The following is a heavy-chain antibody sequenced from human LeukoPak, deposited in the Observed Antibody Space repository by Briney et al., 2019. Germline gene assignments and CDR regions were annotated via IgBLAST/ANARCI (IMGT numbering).Heavy chain of an antibody. CDR1: GSTFSRDS. CDR3: VRDNPRCCGVIPANIDDY. V-gene: IGHV3-48*01. D-gene: IGHD2-21*01. J-gene: IGHJ4*02. Sequence: GGSLRLSCAASGSTFSRDSMNWVRQAPGKGLEWVSYINGGGSPIFYADSVRGRFTISRDNAKNSLHLQMNSLRAEDTAVYYCVRDNPRCCGVIPANIDDYWGQGTLVTVSS. CDR2: INGGGSPI.